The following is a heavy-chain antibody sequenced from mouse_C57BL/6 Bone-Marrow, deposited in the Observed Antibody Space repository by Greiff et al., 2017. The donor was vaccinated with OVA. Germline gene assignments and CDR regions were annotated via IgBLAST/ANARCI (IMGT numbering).Heavy chain of an antibody. CDR1: GYTFTSYD. CDR2: IYPRDGSN. Sequence: QVQLKQSGPELVKPGASVKLSCKASGYTFTSYDINWVKQRPGQGLEWIGWIYPRDGSNKYNEKFKGKATLTVDTSSSTAYMELHSLTSEDSAVYFCARSTLWLRRCFDYWGQGTTLTVSS. J-gene: IGHJ2*01. CDR3: ARSTLWLRRCFDY. D-gene: IGHD2-2*01. V-gene: IGHV1-85*01.